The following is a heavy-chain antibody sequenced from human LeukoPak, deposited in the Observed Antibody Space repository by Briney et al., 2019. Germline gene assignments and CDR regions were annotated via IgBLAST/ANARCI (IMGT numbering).Heavy chain of an antibody. V-gene: IGHV3-7*01. CDR2: IKQGGSEK. D-gene: IGHD1-7*01. Sequence: PGGSLRLSCAASGFTFSNYWMSWVRQAPGKGLEWVANIKQGGSEKYYVNSVKGRFTISRDNAKNSLYLQMNSLRAEDTAIYYFAREDDWNYEDYWGQGTLVTVSS. J-gene: IGHJ4*02. CDR1: GFTFSNYW. CDR3: AREDDWNYEDY.